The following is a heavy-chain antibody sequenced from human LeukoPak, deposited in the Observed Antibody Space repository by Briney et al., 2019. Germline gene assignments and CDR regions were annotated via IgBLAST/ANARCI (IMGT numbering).Heavy chain of an antibody. V-gene: IGHV3-30*14. CDR1: GFTFGSYA. CDR3: ARWATYCSGGSCYDYGMDV. J-gene: IGHJ6*02. D-gene: IGHD2-15*01. CDR2: ISYDGSNK. Sequence: QTGGSLRLSCAASGFTFGSYAMHWVRQAPGKGLEWVAVISYDGSNKYYADSVKGRFTISRDNSKNTLYLQTNSLRAEDTAVYYCARWATYCSGGSCYDYGMDVWGQGTTVTVSS.